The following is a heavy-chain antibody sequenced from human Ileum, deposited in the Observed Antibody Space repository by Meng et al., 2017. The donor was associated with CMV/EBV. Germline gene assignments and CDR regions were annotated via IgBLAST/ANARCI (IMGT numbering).Heavy chain of an antibody. CDR3: ARGKPNLVGATGFDH. CDR1: GYNLRDYG. CDR2: IRGDNGNT. D-gene: IGHD1-26*01. Sequence: VLLVQSGGEVKKQGDSVRVSCKASGYNLRDYGVTWVRQVPGQGLEWMGWIRGDNGNTNYAQKFQGRVTMTTDTFTRTAYMQLRTLRSDDSAMYYCARGKPNLVGATGFDHWGQGTLVTVSS. V-gene: IGHV1-18*01. J-gene: IGHJ4*02.